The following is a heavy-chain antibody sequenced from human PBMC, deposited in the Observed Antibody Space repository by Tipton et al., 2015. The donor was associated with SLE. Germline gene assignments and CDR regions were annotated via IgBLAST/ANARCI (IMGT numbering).Heavy chain of an antibody. D-gene: IGHD6-13*01. CDR3: ARDPLRMAAAGTPFDY. J-gene: IGHJ4*02. CDR1: GYTFTSYG. CDR2: ISAYNGNT. Sequence: QLVQSGAEVKKPGASVKVSCKASGYTFTSYGISWVRQAPGQGLEWMGWISAYNGNTNYAQKLQGKVTMTTDTSTSTAYMELRSRGSDDTAVYYCARDPLRMAAAGTPFDYCGQGALVSVSS. V-gene: IGHV1-18*01.